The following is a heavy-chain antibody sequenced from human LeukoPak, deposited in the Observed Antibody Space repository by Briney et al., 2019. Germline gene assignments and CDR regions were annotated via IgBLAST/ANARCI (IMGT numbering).Heavy chain of an antibody. V-gene: IGHV4-4*09. J-gene: IGHJ3*02. CDR3: ARRYSSSWYPVGDAFDI. Sequence: PSETLSLPCTVYGGSFTDYFWTWIRQSPGKGLEWIGYIYTSGSTNYNPSLKSRVTISVDTSKNQFSLKLSSVTAADTAVYYCARRYSSSWYPVGDAFDIWGQGTMVTVSS. CDR1: GGSFTDYF. D-gene: IGHD6-13*01. CDR2: IYTSGST.